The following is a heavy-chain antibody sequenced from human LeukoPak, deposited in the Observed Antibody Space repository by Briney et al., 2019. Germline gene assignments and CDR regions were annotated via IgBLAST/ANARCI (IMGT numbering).Heavy chain of an antibody. CDR2: IGTAGDT. Sequence: GGSLRLSCAASGFTCSSYDMHWVRQATGKGLEWVSAIGTAGDTYYPGSVKGRFTISRDNSKNTLYLQMNSLRAEDTAVYYCAKDSVAMIVVWGANYYGMDVWGQGTTVTVSS. CDR1: GFTCSSYD. CDR3: AKDSVAMIVVWGANYYGMDV. J-gene: IGHJ6*02. D-gene: IGHD3-22*01. V-gene: IGHV3-13*01.